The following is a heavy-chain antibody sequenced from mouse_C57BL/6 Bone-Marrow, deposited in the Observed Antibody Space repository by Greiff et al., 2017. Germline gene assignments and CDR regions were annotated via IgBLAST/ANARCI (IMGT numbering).Heavy chain of an antibody. V-gene: IGHV3-8*01. CDR3: ARSENYYGPWYFDV. Sequence: EVQLVESGPGLAKPSPTLSLTCSVTGYSITSDYWNWIRKFPGNKLEYMGYISYSGSTYYNPSLNSRISITRDTSKNQYYLQLNSVTTEDTATYYCARSENYYGPWYFDVWGTGTTVTVSS. J-gene: IGHJ1*03. CDR1: GYSITSDY. D-gene: IGHD1-1*01. CDR2: ISYSGST.